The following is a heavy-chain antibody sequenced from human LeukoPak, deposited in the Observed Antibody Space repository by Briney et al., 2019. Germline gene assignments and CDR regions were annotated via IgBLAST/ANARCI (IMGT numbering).Heavy chain of an antibody. D-gene: IGHD3-3*01. J-gene: IGHJ6*03. CDR1: GGTFSSYA. Sequence: ASVKVSCKASGGTFSSYAISWVRQAPGQGLEWMGGIIPIFGTANYAQKFQGRVTITTDESASTAYMELSSLRSEDTAVYYCARVFGNGYYYMDVWGKGTTVTVSS. CDR2: IIPIFGTA. V-gene: IGHV1-69*05. CDR3: ARVFGNGYYYMDV.